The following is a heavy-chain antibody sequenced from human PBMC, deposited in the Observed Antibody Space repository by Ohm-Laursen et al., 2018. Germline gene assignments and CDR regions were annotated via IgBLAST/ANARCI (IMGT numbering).Heavy chain of an antibody. V-gene: IGHV1-69*04. D-gene: IGHD3-16*01. CDR1: GGTFSSYA. J-gene: IGHJ3*02. CDR3: ARDRGRGGSLRAFDI. CDR2: IIPILGIA. Sequence: ASVKVSCKASGGTFSSYAISWVRQAPGQGLEWMGRIIPILGIANYAQKFQGRVTITADKSTSTAYMELSSLRSEDTAVYYCARDRGRGGSLRAFDIWGQGTMVTVSS.